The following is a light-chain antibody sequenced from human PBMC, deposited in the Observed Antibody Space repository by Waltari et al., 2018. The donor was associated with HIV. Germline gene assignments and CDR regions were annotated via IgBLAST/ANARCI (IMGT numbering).Light chain of an antibody. Sequence: QSALTQPRSVSGSPGQSVTISCTGTYSDVGDYNYVSWYQQHPGKAPKLMIYAVSTRPSGVPDRFSGSKSGNTASLTISGLQADDDADYYCCSFAGTYTIFGGGTKLTVL. CDR2: AVS. CDR1: YSDVGDYNY. J-gene: IGLJ2*01. CDR3: CSFAGTYTI. V-gene: IGLV2-11*01.